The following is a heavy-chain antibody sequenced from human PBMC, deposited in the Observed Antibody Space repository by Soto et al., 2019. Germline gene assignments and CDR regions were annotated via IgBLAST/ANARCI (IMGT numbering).Heavy chain of an antibody. CDR3: GRGHDVFDI. CDR1: GFTFSSYS. CDR2: ISSSSSTI. Sequence: EVQLVESGGGLVQPGGSLRLSCAASGFTFSSYSMNWVRQAPGKGLEWVSYISSSSSTIYYADSVKGRFTISRDNDKNSLYRQMNSLRAEDRGVYYCGRGHDVFDIWGQGTMVTVSS. J-gene: IGHJ3*02. V-gene: IGHV3-48*01.